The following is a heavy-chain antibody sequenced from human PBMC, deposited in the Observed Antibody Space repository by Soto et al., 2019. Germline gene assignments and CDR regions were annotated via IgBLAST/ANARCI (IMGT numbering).Heavy chain of an antibody. CDR3: ALQNKVFTIFGVVIPWFDP. CDR1: GYSFTSYW. V-gene: IGHV5-10-1*01. Sequence: PGESLKISCKGSGYSFTSYWISWVRQMPGKGLEWMGRIDPSDSYTNYSPSFQGHVTISADKSISTAYLQWSSLKASDTAMYYCALQNKVFTIFGVVIPWFDPWGQGTLVTVSS. CDR2: IDPSDSYT. D-gene: IGHD3-3*01. J-gene: IGHJ5*02.